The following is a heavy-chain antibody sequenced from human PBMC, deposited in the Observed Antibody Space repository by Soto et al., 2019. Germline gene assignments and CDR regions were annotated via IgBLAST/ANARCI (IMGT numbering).Heavy chain of an antibody. CDR3: ARDRDRVADF. D-gene: IGHD5-12*01. CDR2: INAYNGNT. CDR1: GYTFNTYG. V-gene: IGHV1-18*01. J-gene: IGHJ3*01. Sequence: QVHLVQSGAEVMKPGASVKVSCKASGYTFNTYGITWVRQAPGQGLEWMAWINAYNGNTLYAKNLQGRVTMTTDTSTSTAYMEMRSLTSADTAVYYCARDRDRVADFWGQGTMVTVSS.